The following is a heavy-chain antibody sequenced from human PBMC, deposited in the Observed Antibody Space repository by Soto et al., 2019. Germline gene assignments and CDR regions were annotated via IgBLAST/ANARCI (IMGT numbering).Heavy chain of an antibody. CDR1: GFTFSTYA. D-gene: IGHD3-3*01. CDR2: INKNGGST. CDR3: AKRPSYDFVN. J-gene: IGHJ4*02. Sequence: EVQLLGSGGGLVQPGGSLRLSCAASGFTFSTYAMSWVRQAPGKGLEWVSSINKNGGSTFYADSVKGRFTISRDNSKDTLFLQMNSLRAEDTALYYCAKRPSYDFVNWDQGTLVTVSS. V-gene: IGHV3-23*01.